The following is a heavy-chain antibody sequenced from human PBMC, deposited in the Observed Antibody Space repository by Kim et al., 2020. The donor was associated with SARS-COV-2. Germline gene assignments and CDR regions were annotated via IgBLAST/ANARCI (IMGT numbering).Heavy chain of an antibody. Sequence: SETLSLTCTVSGGSISSYYWSWIRQPPGKGLEWIGYIYYSGSTNYNPSLKSRVTISVDTSKNQFSLKLSSVTAADTAVYYCARSFGGVRNPYYYYYYGMDVWGQGTTVTVSS. V-gene: IGHV4-59*01. D-gene: IGHD3-10*01. CDR3: ARSFGGVRNPYYYYYYGMDV. CDR1: GGSISSYY. CDR2: IYYSGST. J-gene: IGHJ6*02.